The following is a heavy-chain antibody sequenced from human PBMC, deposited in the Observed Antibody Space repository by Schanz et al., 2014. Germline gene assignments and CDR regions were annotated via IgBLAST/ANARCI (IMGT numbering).Heavy chain of an antibody. D-gene: IGHD3-16*01. CDR1: GFTFSSYW. Sequence: EVQLVESGGGLVQPGGSLRLSCAASGFTFSSYWMHWVRQAPGKGLVWVSRLNSDGSTTNYADSVKGRFTISRDNAKKTLFLRMNSLRVEDTAMYYCAKIGYGGLLNYYIDHWGQGTLVTVSS. V-gene: IGHV3-74*01. CDR3: AKIGYGGLLNYYIDH. CDR2: LNSDGSTT. J-gene: IGHJ4*02.